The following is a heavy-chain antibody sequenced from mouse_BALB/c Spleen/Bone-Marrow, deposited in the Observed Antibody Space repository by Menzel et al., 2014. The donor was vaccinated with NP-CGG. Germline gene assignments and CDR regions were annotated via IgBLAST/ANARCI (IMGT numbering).Heavy chain of an antibody. D-gene: IGHD1-1*01. Sequence: QVQLKQSGAELVKPGASVKLSCKASGYSFTNYYMYWVEQWPGQGLEWIGEINPSNGGTNFNEKLKSKATLTVDKSSSTAFMQLSSLTSEDSAVYYCTRSNYGYWFFDVWGAGTTVTVSS. V-gene: IGHV1S81*02. CDR3: TRSNYGYWFFDV. J-gene: IGHJ1*01. CDR1: GYSFTNYY. CDR2: INPSNGGT.